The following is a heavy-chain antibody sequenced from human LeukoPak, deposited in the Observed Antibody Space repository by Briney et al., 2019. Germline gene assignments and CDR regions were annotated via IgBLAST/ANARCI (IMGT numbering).Heavy chain of an antibody. CDR1: GFTFSSYS. CDR2: ISSSSSTI. J-gene: IGHJ4*02. D-gene: IGHD5-18*01. Sequence: GGSLRLSCAASGFTFSSYSMNWVRQAPGKGLEWVSYISSSSSTIYYADSVKGRFTISRDNAKNSLYLQMNSLRAEDTAVYYCARDGFMNVDTAMVLGADYWGQGTLVTVSS. CDR3: ARDGFMNVDTAMVLGADY. V-gene: IGHV3-48*01.